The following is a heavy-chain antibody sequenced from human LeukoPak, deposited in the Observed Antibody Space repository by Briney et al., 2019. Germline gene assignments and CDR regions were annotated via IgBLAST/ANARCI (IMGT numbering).Heavy chain of an antibody. CDR3: AKGGYYGRPWYFDY. D-gene: IGHD3-10*01. CDR2: ISFDGTNK. J-gene: IGHJ4*02. CDR1: GFTFSTYV. Sequence: GGSLRLSCAASGFTFSTYVIHWVRQAPGKGLEWVAVISFDGTNKFYADSVKGRFTISRDNSKNALYLQMNSLRAEDTAVYYCAKGGYYGRPWYFDYWGQGTLVTVSS. V-gene: IGHV3-30*18.